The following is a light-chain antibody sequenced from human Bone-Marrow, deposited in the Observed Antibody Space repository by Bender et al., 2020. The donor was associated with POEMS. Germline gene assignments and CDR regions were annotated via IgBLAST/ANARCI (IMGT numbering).Light chain of an antibody. CDR3: QSGDNSETWE. Sequence: SYELTQPPSVSVSPGQTARITCSGDALPKQYAFWYQQTPGQAPVLVIYRDSERPSGIPERFSGSTSGTTLTLTISGVQAEDEADYYCQSGDNSETWEFGGGTKLTVL. V-gene: IGLV3-25*03. J-gene: IGLJ3*02. CDR2: RDS. CDR1: ALPKQY.